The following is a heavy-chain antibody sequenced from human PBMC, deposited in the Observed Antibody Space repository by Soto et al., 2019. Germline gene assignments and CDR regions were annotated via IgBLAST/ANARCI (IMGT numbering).Heavy chain of an antibody. CDR2: TSYDGTDK. D-gene: IGHD4-17*01. J-gene: IGHJ3*02. V-gene: IGHV3-30*03. CDR3: ARRIPVSGPYGASDI. CDR1: GFTFSTFA. Sequence: QVQLVESGGGVAQPGRSLRLSCAASGFTFSTFAMYWFRQAPAKGLAWVAVTSYDGTDKNYADSVKGRFTISRDNSKNTLYLEMNSLRPEDTAVYYCARRIPVSGPYGASDIWGQGTMVTVSS.